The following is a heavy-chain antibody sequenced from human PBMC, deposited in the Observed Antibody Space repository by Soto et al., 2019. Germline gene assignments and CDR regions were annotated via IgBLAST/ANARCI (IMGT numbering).Heavy chain of an antibody. D-gene: IGHD6-13*01. J-gene: IGHJ4*02. CDR1: GFTFSSYA. CDR3: AKENGYSSSWFEFDY. CDR2: ISGRGGST. Sequence: EVQLLESGGGLVQPGGSLRLSCAASGFTFSSYAMSWVRQAPGKGLEWVSAISGRGGSTYYADSVKGRFTISRDNSKITLYLQMNSLRAEDTAVYYCAKENGYSSSWFEFDYWGQGTLVTVSS. V-gene: IGHV3-23*01.